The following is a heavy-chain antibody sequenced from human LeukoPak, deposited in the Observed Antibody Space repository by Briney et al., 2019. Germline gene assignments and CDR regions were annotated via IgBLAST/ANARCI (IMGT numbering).Heavy chain of an antibody. CDR3: AKDISTVTTEGFFDY. D-gene: IGHD4-17*01. CDR2: IKQDGSEK. Sequence: GGSLRLSCAASGITFSIYWMTWVRQAPGKGLEWVANIKQDGSEKYYVDSVKGRFTISRDNAKNSLYLQMNSLRAEDTALYYCAKDISTVTTEGFFDYWGQGTLVTVSS. V-gene: IGHV3-7*03. CDR1: GITFSIYW. J-gene: IGHJ4*02.